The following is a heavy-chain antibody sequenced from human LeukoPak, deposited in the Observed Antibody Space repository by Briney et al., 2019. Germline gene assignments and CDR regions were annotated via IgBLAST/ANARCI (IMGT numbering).Heavy chain of an antibody. D-gene: IGHD3-10*01. CDR1: GFTFSSYA. CDR3: AKAPDYYGSGSEEA. Sequence: GGSLRLSCAASGFTFSSYAMSWVRQAPGKGLEWVSSICGSGGSTYYADSVKGRFTISRDSSKNTLYLQMNSLRAEDTAVYYCAKAPDYYGSGSEEAWGQGTLVTVSS. V-gene: IGHV3-23*01. CDR2: ICGSGGST. J-gene: IGHJ5*02.